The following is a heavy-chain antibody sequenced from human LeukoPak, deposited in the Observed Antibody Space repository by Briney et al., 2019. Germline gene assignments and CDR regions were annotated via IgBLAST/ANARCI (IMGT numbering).Heavy chain of an antibody. D-gene: IGHD2-15*01. J-gene: IGHJ4*02. V-gene: IGHV3-21*06. CDR2: MSSGGSYL. CDR3: ARGRPTGSSRRFVVQ. Sequence: PGGSLRLSCAASGFTFSSYAMTWVRQAPGEGVEWVSSMSSGGSYLYYADSVRRRFTISRDNAKDSLFLLMNSLRVEDTAVYYCARGRPTGSSRRFVVQWGQGTLVTVSS. CDR1: GFTFSSYA.